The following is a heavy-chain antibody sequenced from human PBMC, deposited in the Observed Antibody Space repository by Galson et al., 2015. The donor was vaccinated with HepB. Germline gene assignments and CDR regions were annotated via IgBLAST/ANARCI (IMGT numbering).Heavy chain of an antibody. J-gene: IGHJ4*02. CDR1: GGSFSGYY. Sequence: LSLTCAVYGGSFSGYYWSWIRQPPGKGLEWIGEINHSGSTNYNPSLKSRVTISVDTSKNQFSLKLSSVTAADTAVYYCARGLRLRWSSEGYYFDYWGQGTLVTVSS. CDR2: INHSGST. D-gene: IGHD4-23*01. V-gene: IGHV4-34*01. CDR3: ARGLRLRWSSEGYYFDY.